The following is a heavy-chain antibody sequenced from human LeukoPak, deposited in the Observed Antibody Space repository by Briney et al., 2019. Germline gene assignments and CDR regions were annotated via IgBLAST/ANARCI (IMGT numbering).Heavy chain of an antibody. D-gene: IGHD3-22*01. Sequence: ASETLSLTCAVYGGSFSGYYWSWIRQPPGKGLEWIGEINHSGSTNYNPSLKSRVTISVDTSKNQFSLKLSSVTAADTAVYYCASYDSSGYPPRYWGQGTLVTVSS. CDR3: ASYDSSGYPPRY. CDR1: GGSFSGYY. CDR2: INHSGST. J-gene: IGHJ4*02. V-gene: IGHV4-34*01.